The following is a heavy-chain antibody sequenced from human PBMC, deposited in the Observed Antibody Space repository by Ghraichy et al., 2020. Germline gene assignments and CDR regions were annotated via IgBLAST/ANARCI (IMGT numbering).Heavy chain of an antibody. Sequence: GGSLRLSCAASGFTFSSYGMHWVRQAPGKGLEWVAFISYDGSNKYYADSVKGRFTISRDNSKNTLYLQMNSLRAEDTAVYYCAKDSYYGSGINWFDPWGQGTLVTVSS. J-gene: IGHJ5*02. CDR1: GFTFSSYG. D-gene: IGHD3-10*01. CDR2: ISYDGSNK. V-gene: IGHV3-30*18. CDR3: AKDSYYGSGINWFDP.